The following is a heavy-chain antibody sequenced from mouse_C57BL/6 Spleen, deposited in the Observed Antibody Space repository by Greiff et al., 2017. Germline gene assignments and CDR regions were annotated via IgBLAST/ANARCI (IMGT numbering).Heavy chain of an antibody. CDR3: ASNYVGYFDV. D-gene: IGHD2-1*01. CDR2: ISSGSSTI. V-gene: IGHV5-17*01. J-gene: IGHJ1*03. CDR1: GFTFSDYG. Sequence: EVQLVESGGGLVKPGGSLKLSCAASGFTFSDYGMHWVRQAPEKGLEWVAYISSGSSTIYYADTVKGRFTISRDNAKITLFLQMTSLRSEDTAMYYCASNYVGYFDVWGTGTTVTVSS.